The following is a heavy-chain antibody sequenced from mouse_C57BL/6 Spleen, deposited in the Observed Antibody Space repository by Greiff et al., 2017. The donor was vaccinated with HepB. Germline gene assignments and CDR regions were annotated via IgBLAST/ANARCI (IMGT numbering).Heavy chain of an antibody. Sequence: EVKLVESGGGLVKPGGSLKLSCAASGFTFSDYGMHWVRQAPEKGLEWVAYISSGSSTIYYADTVKGRFTISRDNAKNTLFLQMTSLRSEDTAMYYCASSLYYDYDGNAMDYWGQGTSVTVSS. CDR1: GFTFSDYG. CDR2: ISSGSSTI. CDR3: ASSLYYDYDGNAMDY. D-gene: IGHD2-4*01. J-gene: IGHJ4*01. V-gene: IGHV5-17*01.